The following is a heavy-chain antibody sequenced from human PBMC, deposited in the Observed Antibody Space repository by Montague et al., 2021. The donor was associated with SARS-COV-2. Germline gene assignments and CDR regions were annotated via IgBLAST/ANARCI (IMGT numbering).Heavy chain of an antibody. D-gene: IGHD4-17*01. J-gene: IGHJ3*02. Sequence: ISYSGSTYYNASLKSRVTIYVDTSKNQFSLKLTSVTAADTSMYYCARQYGDYSENAFTIWGQGTRVSGSS. CDR3: ARQYGDYSENAFTI. CDR2: ISYSGST. V-gene: IGHV4-39*01.